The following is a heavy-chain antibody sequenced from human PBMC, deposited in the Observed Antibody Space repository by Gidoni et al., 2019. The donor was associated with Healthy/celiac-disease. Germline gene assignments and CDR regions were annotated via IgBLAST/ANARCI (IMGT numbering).Heavy chain of an antibody. CDR2: INHSGST. J-gene: IGHJ4*02. CDR3: ARGLAAAGSLYYGY. Sequence: QVQLQQCGAGLLKPSETLSLTCAVYGGSFSGYYWSWIRQPPGKGLEWIGEINHSGSTNSHPSLKSRVTISVDTSKNQFSLKLSSVTAADTAVYYCARGLAAAGSLYYGYWGQGTLVTVSS. D-gene: IGHD6-13*01. CDR1: GGSFSGYY. V-gene: IGHV4-34*01.